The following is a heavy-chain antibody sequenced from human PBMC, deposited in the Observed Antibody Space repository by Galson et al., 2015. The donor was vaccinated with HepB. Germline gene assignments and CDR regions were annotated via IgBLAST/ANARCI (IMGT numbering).Heavy chain of an antibody. CDR2: IHYSETS. D-gene: IGHD5-18*01. CDR1: GGSVGTDDFY. CDR3: ARGEGNGYGYIDY. J-gene: IGHJ4*02. V-gene: IGHV4-30-4*01. Sequence: TLSLTCSVSGGSVGTDDFYWSWIRQSPGKGLECIGYIHYSETSYYNPSLKSRVTMSEDTSKNQFFLKLTSVTAADTAVYYCARGEGNGYGYIDYWGQGILVTVSS.